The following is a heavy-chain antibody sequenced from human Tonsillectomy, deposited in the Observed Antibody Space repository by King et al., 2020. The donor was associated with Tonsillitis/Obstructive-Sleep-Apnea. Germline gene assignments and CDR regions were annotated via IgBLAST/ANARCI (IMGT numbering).Heavy chain of an antibody. V-gene: IGHV4-59*01. CDR1: GGSISSYY. Sequence: QLQESGPGLVKPSETLSLTCTVSGGSISSYYWSWIRQPPGKGLEWIGYIYYSGSTNYNPSLKSRVTISVDTSKNQFSLKLSSVTAADTAVYYCARDGTAMDMGLDYWGQGTLVTVSS. CDR2: IYYSGST. J-gene: IGHJ4*02. CDR3: ARDGTAMDMGLDY. D-gene: IGHD5-18*01.